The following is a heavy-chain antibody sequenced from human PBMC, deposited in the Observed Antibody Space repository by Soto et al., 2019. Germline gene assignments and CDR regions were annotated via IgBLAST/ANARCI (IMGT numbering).Heavy chain of an antibody. J-gene: IGHJ4*02. CDR1: GFAFSSYG. CDR2: ISYDGSLQ. Sequence: QAQLVESGGGVLQPGRSLRLSCAASGFAFSSYGMHWVRQAPGTGLEWVGVISYDGSLQHYADSVKSRFTISRDNSKNMLVRQVSSMRAEDTAVDSCVSDCGCGHASVPYSWGQGTLVSVSS. CDR3: VSDCGCGHASVPYS. D-gene: IGHD3-16*01. V-gene: IGHV3-30*03.